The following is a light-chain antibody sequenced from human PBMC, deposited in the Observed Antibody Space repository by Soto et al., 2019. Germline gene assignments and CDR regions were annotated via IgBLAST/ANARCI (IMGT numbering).Light chain of an antibody. V-gene: IGLV8-61*01. CDR3: ALYMGSGIWV. Sequence: QAVVPQEPSFSVAPGRTVTFTCGLSSGSVSTTYHPSWYQQTPGQAPRTLIYNTDIRSSGVPDRFSGSILGNTAALTITGAQADDESHYYCALYMGSGIWVFGGGTKLTVL. J-gene: IGLJ3*02. CDR2: NTD. CDR1: SGSVSTTYH.